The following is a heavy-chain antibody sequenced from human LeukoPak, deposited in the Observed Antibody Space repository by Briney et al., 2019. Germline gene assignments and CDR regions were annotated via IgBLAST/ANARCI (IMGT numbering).Heavy chain of an antibody. V-gene: IGHV1-69*01. CDR3: ARDLAYYDSSVRNAFDI. Sequence: ASVKVSCKASGGTFSSYAISWVRQAPGQGLEWMGGIIPIFGTANYAQKFQGRVTITADESTSTAYMELSSLRSEDTAVYYCARDLAYYDSSVRNAFDIWGQGTMVTVSS. CDR2: IIPIFGTA. J-gene: IGHJ3*02. D-gene: IGHD3-22*01. CDR1: GGTFSSYA.